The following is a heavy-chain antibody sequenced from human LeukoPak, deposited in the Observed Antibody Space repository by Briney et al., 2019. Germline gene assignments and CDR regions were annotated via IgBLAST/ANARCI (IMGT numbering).Heavy chain of an antibody. CDR2: IYTSGST. Sequence: SETLSLTCTVSGGSISGDYWSWIRQPAGKGLEWIGRIYTSGSTNYNPSLKSRVTMSVDTSKNQFSLKLSSVTAADTAVYYCARVPYGDYGFHYYMDVWGKGTTVTVSS. D-gene: IGHD4-17*01. J-gene: IGHJ6*03. CDR3: ARVPYGDYGFHYYMDV. CDR1: GGSISGDY. V-gene: IGHV4-4*07.